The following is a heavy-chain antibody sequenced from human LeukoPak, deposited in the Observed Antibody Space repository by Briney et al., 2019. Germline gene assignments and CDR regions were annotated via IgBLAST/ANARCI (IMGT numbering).Heavy chain of an antibody. J-gene: IGHJ6*02. CDR3: TRVIYYYGMDV. V-gene: IGHV3-49*03. Sequence: PAGSLRLSCTASGFTFGDYAMSWFRQAPGKGLESVGFIRSKAYGGTTEYAASVKGRFTISRDDSKSIAYLQMNSLKTEDTAVYYCTRVIYYYGMDVWGQGTTVTVSS. CDR1: GFTFGDYA. CDR2: IRSKAYGGTT.